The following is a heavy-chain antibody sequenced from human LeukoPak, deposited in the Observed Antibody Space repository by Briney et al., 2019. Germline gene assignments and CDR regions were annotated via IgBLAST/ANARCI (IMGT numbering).Heavy chain of an antibody. Sequence: GGSLRLSCAASGFTFSSYAMSWVRQAPGKGLEWVGRTRNKANSYTTEYAASVKGRFTISRDDSKNSLYLQMNSLKTEDTAVYYCARGYYDFWSGYLSKPYDYWGQGTLVTVSS. D-gene: IGHD3-3*01. CDR3: ARGYYDFWSGYLSKPYDY. CDR2: TRNKANSYTT. V-gene: IGHV3-72*01. J-gene: IGHJ4*02. CDR1: GFTFSSYA.